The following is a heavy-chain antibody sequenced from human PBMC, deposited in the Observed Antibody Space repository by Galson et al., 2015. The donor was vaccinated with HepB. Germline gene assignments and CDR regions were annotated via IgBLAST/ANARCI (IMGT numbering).Heavy chain of an antibody. V-gene: IGHV4-4*02. CDR3: AKGTAS. CDR2: IFHSGST. Sequence: ETLSLTCVVSGGAISTNNWWTWVRQPPGKGLEWIGEIFHSGSTNYNPSLKGRVTISLDKSKNQFSLKLSSVTAADTAVYYCAKGTASWGQGTLVTVSS. J-gene: IGHJ4*02. CDR1: GGAISTNNW. D-gene: IGHD2-21*01.